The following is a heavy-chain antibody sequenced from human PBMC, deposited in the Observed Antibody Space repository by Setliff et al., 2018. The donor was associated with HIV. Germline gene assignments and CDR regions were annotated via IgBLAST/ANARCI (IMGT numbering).Heavy chain of an antibody. CDR2: IFYSGST. D-gene: IGHD6-19*01. CDR3: ARGKWLVQNFYSYYMDV. Sequence: SETLSLTCTDSSGSISSYYWIWIRQPPGKGLEWIGHIFYSGSTNHNPSLKSRVTISVDTSKNQFSLKLSSVTAADTAVYYCARGKWLVQNFYSYYMDVWGKGTTVTVSS. CDR1: SGSISSYY. J-gene: IGHJ6*03. V-gene: IGHV4-59*01.